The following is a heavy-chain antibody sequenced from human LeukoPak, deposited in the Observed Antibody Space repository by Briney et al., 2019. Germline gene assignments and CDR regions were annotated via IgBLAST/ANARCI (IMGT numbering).Heavy chain of an antibody. V-gene: IGHV4-39*01. D-gene: IGHD3-22*01. CDR2: IYYSGST. Sequence: SETLSLTCTVSGGSISSSSYYWGWIRQPPGKGLEWIGSIYYSGSTYYNPSLKSRVTISVDTSKNQFSLKLSSVTAADTAVYYCARGPPPYDSSGYYYFDYWGQGTLVTVSS. CDR3: ARGPPPYDSSGYYYFDY. J-gene: IGHJ4*02. CDR1: GGSISSSSYY.